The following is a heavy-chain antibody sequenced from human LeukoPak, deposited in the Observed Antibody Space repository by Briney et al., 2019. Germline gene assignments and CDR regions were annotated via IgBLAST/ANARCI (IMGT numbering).Heavy chain of an antibody. CDR1: GYTFTSYD. Sequence: ASVKVTCKASGYTFTSYDINWVRPATGQGLEWMGWMNPNSGNTGYAQKFQGRVTITRNTSISTAYMELSSLRSEDTAVYYCARGRGIAVTPEDYWGQGTLVTVSS. CDR3: ARGRGIAVTPEDY. CDR2: MNPNSGNT. D-gene: IGHD6-19*01. J-gene: IGHJ4*02. V-gene: IGHV1-8*03.